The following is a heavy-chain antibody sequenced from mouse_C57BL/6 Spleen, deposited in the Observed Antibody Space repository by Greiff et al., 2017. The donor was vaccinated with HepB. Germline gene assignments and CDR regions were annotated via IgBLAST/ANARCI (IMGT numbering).Heavy chain of an antibody. CDR3: TRSGYYGPCAY. J-gene: IGHJ3*01. V-gene: IGHV1-15*01. D-gene: IGHD1-2*01. CDR1: GYSFTDYE. CDR2: IDPETGGT. Sequence: QVQLQQSGAELVRPGASVTLSCKASGYSFTDYEMHWVKQTPVHGLEWIGAIDPETGGTAYNQKFKGKAILTADKSSSTAYMELRSLTSEDSAVYYCTRSGYYGPCAYWGQGTLVTVSA.